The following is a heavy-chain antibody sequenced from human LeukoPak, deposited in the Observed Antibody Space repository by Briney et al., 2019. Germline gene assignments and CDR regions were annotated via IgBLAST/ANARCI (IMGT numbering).Heavy chain of an antibody. Sequence: GGSLRLSCAASGFTFTTYWMHWVRQVPGKGLVWVARINTDGRVTTYADSVKGRFTVSRDNAENTLYLQMSNLRPEDTAVYYCIRETHVGLHPEYWGQGTLATVTS. J-gene: IGHJ4*02. V-gene: IGHV3-74*01. CDR3: IRETHVGLHPEY. CDR1: GFTFTTYW. D-gene: IGHD3-10*02. CDR2: INTDGRVT.